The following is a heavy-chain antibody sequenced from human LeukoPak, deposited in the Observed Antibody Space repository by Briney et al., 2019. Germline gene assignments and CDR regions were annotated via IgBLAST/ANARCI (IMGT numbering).Heavy chain of an antibody. V-gene: IGHV1-2*02. CDR2: INPKSGGT. CDR3: ARDMLAVPSNWFDP. D-gene: IGHD2-8*01. J-gene: IGHJ5*02. CDR1: GYTFTGYY. Sequence: GASVKVSCKASGYTFTGYYMHWVRQAPGQGLEWMGWINPKSGGTNYAQKFQGRVTMTRDASTSTVYMDLRSLRSEDTAVYFCARDMLAVPSNWFDPWGQGTLVTVSS.